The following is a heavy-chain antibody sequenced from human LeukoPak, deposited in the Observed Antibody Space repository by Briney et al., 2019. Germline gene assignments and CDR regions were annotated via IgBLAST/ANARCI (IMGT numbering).Heavy chain of an antibody. J-gene: IGHJ4*02. V-gene: IGHV3-23*01. D-gene: IGHD3-3*01. CDR1: GFTFSSYA. CDR2: ISGSGGST. CDR3: ASGDDFWSGYWFPHLREQPDY. Sequence: PGGSLRLSCAASGFTFSSYAMSWVRQAPGKGLEWVSAISGSGGSTYYADSVKGRFTISRDNAKNSVYLQMNSLRPEDTAVYYCASGDDFWSGYWFPHLREQPDYWGQGTLVTVSS.